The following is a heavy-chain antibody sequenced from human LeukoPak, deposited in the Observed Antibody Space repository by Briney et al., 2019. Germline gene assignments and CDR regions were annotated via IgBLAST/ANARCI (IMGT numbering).Heavy chain of an antibody. CDR3: ARGLPYCGGDCLGNYGMDV. V-gene: IGHV1-46*01. Sequence: ASVKVSCTASGYTFTSYYMHWVRQAPGQGLEWMGIINPSGGSTSYAQKFQGRVTMTRDTSTSTVYMELSSLRSEDTAVYYCARGLPYCGGDCLGNYGMDVWGQGTTVTVSS. J-gene: IGHJ6*02. CDR1: GYTFTSYY. CDR2: INPSGGST. D-gene: IGHD2-21*02.